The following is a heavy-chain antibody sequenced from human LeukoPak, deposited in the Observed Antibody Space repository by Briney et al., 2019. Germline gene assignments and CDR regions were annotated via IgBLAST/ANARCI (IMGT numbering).Heavy chain of an antibody. V-gene: IGHV1-46*01. J-gene: IGHJ4*02. D-gene: IGHD4-23*01. Sequence: GASVTVSCTASVYTFTSYYMHWVRHAPGQGLEWMGIINPSGGSTSYAQKFQGRVTMTRDTSTSTVYMELSSLRSEDTAVYYCARASGGYGGMEDYWGQGTLVTVSS. CDR3: ARASGGYGGMEDY. CDR2: INPSGGST. CDR1: VYTFTSYY.